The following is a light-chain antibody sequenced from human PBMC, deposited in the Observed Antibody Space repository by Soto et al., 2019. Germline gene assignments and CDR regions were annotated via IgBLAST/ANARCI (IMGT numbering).Light chain of an antibody. CDR2: GTS. Sequence: EIVLTQSPDTLSLSPGERATLSCRATQNVHSDYLAWYQQKVGQAPRLLIYGTSSRATGIPDRFRGSGTGTHYTLTISILEPEDFAVYYCQKYGGTHTFGQGTRLEIK. J-gene: IGKJ2*01. CDR1: QNVHSDY. V-gene: IGKV3-20*01. CDR3: QKYGGTHT.